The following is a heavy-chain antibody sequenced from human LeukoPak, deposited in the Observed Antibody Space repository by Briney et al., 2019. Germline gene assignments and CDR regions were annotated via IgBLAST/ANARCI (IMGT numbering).Heavy chain of an antibody. CDR2: VYYIGTT. CDR1: GGSVSSPNSY. Sequence: SETLSLTCIVSGGSVSSPNSYWSWIRQPPGKGLECIGNVYYIGTTSYNSSLQSRVTISVDTSKNQFSLEVTSVTAADTAVYYCARNTSSSPWFDPWGQGTLVTVSS. V-gene: IGHV4-61*01. CDR3: ARNTSSSPWFDP. D-gene: IGHD6-6*01. J-gene: IGHJ5*02.